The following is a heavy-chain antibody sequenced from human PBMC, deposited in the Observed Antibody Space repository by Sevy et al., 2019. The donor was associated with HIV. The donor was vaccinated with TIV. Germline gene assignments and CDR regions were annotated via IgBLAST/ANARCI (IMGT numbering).Heavy chain of an antibody. CDR1: GFTFSSYT. J-gene: IGHJ4*02. CDR2: ISSTGNYI. V-gene: IGHV3-21*01. Sequence: GGSVRLSCADSGFTFSSYTMNWVRQAPGKGLEWVSSISSTGNYIYYADSLKGRFSISRDNAKNSLYLQMNSLRAEDTAVYYCARGSHDYGDYDRDVGFDYWGQGTLVTVSS. CDR3: ARGSHDYGDYDRDVGFDY. D-gene: IGHD4-17*01.